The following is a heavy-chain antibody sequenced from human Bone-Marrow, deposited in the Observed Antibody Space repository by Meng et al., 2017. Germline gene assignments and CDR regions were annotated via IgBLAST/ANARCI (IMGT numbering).Heavy chain of an antibody. Sequence: GESLKISCAASGFTFSSYEMNWVRQAPGKGLEWVAVIWYDGSNKYYADSVKGRFTISRDNSKNTLYLQMNSLRAEDTAVYYCARDGTTRMDYWGQGTLVTVSS. CDR1: GFTFSSYE. V-gene: IGHV3-33*08. CDR2: IWYDGSNK. D-gene: IGHD2-15*01. CDR3: ARDGTTRMDY. J-gene: IGHJ4*02.